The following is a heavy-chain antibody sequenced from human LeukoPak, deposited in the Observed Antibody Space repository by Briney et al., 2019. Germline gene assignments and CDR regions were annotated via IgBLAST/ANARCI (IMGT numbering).Heavy chain of an antibody. J-gene: IGHJ2*01. V-gene: IGHV3-74*01. D-gene: IGHD5-12*01. CDR2: INSDGSST. Sequence: GGSLRLSCAASGFTFSSYWMHWVRQAPGKGLVWVSRINSDGSSTSYADSVKGRFTISRDNAKNTLYLQMSSLRAEDTAVYYCAREGATDWYFHLWGRGTLVTISS. CDR3: AREGATDWYFHL. CDR1: GFTFSSYW.